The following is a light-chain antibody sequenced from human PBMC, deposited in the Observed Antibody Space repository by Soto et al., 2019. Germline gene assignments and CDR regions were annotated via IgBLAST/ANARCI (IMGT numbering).Light chain of an antibody. CDR2: EVS. CDR1: SSDVGGYNY. Sequence: QPVLTQPASVSGSPGQSITISCTGTSSDVGGYNYVSWFQQHPGKTPKLMIYEVSNRPSGVSHRFSGSKSGNTASLTISALQAEDEADYYCSSYSSSTTVVFGGGTKLTVL. CDR3: SSYSSSTTVV. V-gene: IGLV2-14*01. J-gene: IGLJ2*01.